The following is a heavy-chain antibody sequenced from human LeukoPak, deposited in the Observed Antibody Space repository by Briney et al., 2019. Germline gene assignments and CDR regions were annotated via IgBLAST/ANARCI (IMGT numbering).Heavy chain of an antibody. D-gene: IGHD3-9*01. CDR1: GFTFSDYA. CDR2: IRGNGEST. J-gene: IGHJ3*02. CDR3: ANEIYNLLTGHHIGGAFGI. Sequence: GGSLRLSCAASGFTFSDYAMNWVRQAPGKGLQWIAVIRGNGESTLYEDSVKGRFTISRDNSKNILYLQMNNLRADDTAVYYCANEIYNLLTGHHIGGAFGIWGQGTMVTVTS. V-gene: IGHV3-23*01.